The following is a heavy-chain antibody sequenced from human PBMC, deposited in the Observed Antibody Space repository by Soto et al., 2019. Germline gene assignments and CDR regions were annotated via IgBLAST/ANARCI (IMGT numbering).Heavy chain of an antibody. CDR3: ARENYYGSGSFYRDVFAI. J-gene: IGHJ3*02. CDR1: GYTFTSYG. D-gene: IGHD3-10*01. CDR2: ISAYNGTA. V-gene: IGHV1-18*04. Sequence: DAVKVSCKASGYTFTSYGISWVRQAPGQGLEWMGWISAYNGTANYAQKFQGRVAISLDESTRAAYMELISLRSEDTAMYYCARENYYGSGSFYRDVFAIWGQGTMVTVSS.